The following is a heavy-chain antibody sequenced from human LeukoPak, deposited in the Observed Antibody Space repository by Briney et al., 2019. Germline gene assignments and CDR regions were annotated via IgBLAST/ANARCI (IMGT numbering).Heavy chain of an antibody. CDR2: IKQDGSEK. CDR1: GFTFSSYW. D-gene: IGHD5-18*01. J-gene: IGHJ6*02. V-gene: IGHV3-7*01. CDR3: ARDTAMVIFLYYYGMDV. Sequence: GGSLRLSCAASGFTFSSYWMSWVRQAPGKGLEWVANIKQDGSEKYYVDSVKGRFTISRDNAKNSLYLQMNSLRAEDTAVYYSARDTAMVIFLYYYGMDVWGQGTTVTVSS.